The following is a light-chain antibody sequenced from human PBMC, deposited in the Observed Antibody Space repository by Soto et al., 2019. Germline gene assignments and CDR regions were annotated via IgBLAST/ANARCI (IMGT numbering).Light chain of an antibody. CDR3: QHYGSSQT. V-gene: IGKV3-20*01. Sequence: EIVLTQSPGTLSVSPGDRATLSCRASQSVNSRQIAWYQQKSGQAPRLLIFGASSRATGIPDRFSGSASGTDFTLTISRLEPDDFAVYYCQHYGSSQTFGQGTKVDNK. CDR2: GAS. CDR1: QSVNSRQ. J-gene: IGKJ1*01.